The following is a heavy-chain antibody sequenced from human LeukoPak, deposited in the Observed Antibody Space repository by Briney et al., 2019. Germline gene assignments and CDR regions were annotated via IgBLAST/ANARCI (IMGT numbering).Heavy chain of an antibody. V-gene: IGHV4-59*01. D-gene: IGHD6-19*01. CDR1: GGSISSYY. CDR2: IYYSGST. Sequence: PSETLSLTCTVSGGSISSYYWSWIRQPPGKGLEWIGYIYYSGSTNYNPSLKSRVTISVDTSKIQFSLKLSSVTAADTAVYYCARDRVAGTIDIWGQGTMVTVSS. CDR3: ARDRVAGTIDI. J-gene: IGHJ3*02.